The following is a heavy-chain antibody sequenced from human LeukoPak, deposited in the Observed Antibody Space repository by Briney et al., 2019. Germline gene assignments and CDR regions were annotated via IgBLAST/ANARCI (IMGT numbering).Heavy chain of an antibody. CDR1: GFTFRSYW. CDR2: IKQDGSEE. J-gene: IGHJ4*02. CDR3: ARDKVVGATLLDY. Sequence: GGSLRLSCGASGFTFRSYWMSWGRQAPGKGLEWVANIKQDGSEEYYVDSVKGRFTISRDNAKNSLHLQMNSLRAEDTAVYYCARDKVVGATLLDYWGQGTLVTVSS. D-gene: IGHD2-15*01. V-gene: IGHV3-7*01.